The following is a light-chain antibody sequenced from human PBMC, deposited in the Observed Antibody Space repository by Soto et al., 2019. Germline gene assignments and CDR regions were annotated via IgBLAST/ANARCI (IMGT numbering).Light chain of an antibody. CDR1: SSDVGGYNY. CDR3: SSYAGSNNYV. J-gene: IGLJ1*01. CDR2: EVN. Sequence: QSVLTQPPSASGSPGQSVTISCTGTSSDVGGYNYVSWYQQHPGKAPKLMIYEVNKRPSGVPDRFSGSKSGNTASQTVSGLQAEDEADYYCSSYAGSNNYVFGTGTKVTVL. V-gene: IGLV2-8*01.